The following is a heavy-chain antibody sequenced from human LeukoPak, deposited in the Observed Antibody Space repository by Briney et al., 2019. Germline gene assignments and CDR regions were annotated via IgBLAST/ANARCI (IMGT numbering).Heavy chain of an antibody. Sequence: GGSLRLSCAASGFTFSSSGIHWVRQAPGKGLEWVASIKQDGSEKFYVGSVKGRFTISKDNAKNSLYLQMNSLRAEDTAVYYCAREMHPAAAVDYWGQGTLVTVSS. CDR3: AREMHPAAAVDY. J-gene: IGHJ4*02. V-gene: IGHV3-7*03. CDR1: GFTFSSSG. CDR2: IKQDGSEK. D-gene: IGHD6-13*01.